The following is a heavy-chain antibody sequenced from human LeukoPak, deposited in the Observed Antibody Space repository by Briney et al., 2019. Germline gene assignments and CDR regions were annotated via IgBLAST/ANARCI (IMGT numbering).Heavy chain of an antibody. CDR1: GYSISSGYY. Sequence: NPSETLSLTCAVSGYSISSGYYWGWIRQPPGKGLEWIGSIYHSGSTYYNPSLKSRVTISVDTSQNQLSLKLSSVTAADTAVYYCARDQLLSYYFDYWGQGTLVTVSS. CDR2: IYHSGST. V-gene: IGHV4-38-2*02. CDR3: ARDQLLSYYFDY. J-gene: IGHJ4*02. D-gene: IGHD2-2*01.